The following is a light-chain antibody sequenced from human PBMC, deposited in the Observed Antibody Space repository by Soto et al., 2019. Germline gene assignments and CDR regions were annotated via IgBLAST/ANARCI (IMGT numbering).Light chain of an antibody. J-gene: IGKJ5*01. CDR1: QGISSY. Sequence: DIQLTQSPSFLSASVGDRVTITCRASQGISSYLVWYQQRPGKAPKLLIYAASTLQSGVPSRFSGSGSGTEFTLTISSLQPEDFATYYCQQLNTYPLTFGRGTRLEIK. CDR3: QQLNTYPLT. V-gene: IGKV1-9*01. CDR2: AAS.